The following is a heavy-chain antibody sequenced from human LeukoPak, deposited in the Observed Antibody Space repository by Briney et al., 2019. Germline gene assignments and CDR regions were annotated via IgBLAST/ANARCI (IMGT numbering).Heavy chain of an antibody. V-gene: IGHV1-2*02. J-gene: IGHJ5*02. CDR3: ARADRLHGGPYLIGP. CDR1: GYSFTDYY. Sequence: GASVKVSCKTSGYSFTDYYMHWVRQAPGQGLEWMGWINPNSGGTSSAQKSQGRVTMTRDTSITTVYMEVSWLTSDDTAIYYCARADRLHGGPYLIGPCGQGTLVTVSS. CDR2: INPNSGGT. D-gene: IGHD2-21*01.